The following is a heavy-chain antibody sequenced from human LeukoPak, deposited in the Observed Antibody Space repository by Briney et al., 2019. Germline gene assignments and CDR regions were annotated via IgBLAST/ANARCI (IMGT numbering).Heavy chain of an antibody. CDR2: ISGSGGST. J-gene: IGHJ4*02. D-gene: IGHD4-17*01. V-gene: IGHV3-23*01. CDR1: GFTFSSYA. Sequence: PGGSLRLSCAASGFTFSSYAMSWVRQAPGKGLEWVSAISGSGGSTYYADSVKGRFTISRDNSKNTLNLQMNSLRAEDTAVYYCAKDDDYGDLYFDYWGQGTLVTVSS. CDR3: AKDDDYGDLYFDY.